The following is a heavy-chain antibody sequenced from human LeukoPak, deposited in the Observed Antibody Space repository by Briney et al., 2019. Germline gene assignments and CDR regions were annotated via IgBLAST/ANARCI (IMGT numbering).Heavy chain of an antibody. CDR3: ATYRFYHDGNVFDY. D-gene: IGHD3-16*01. CDR2: IGSRADGGTT. V-gene: IGHV3-15*04. CDR1: GFTFSSAW. Sequence: GGSLRLSCAASGFTFSSAWMTWVRQAPGKGLEWLGRIGSRADGGTTDYAASVKGRFTISRDDSKNTLYLQMNSLKTEDTAVYYCATYRFYHDGNVFDYWGQGTLVTVSS. J-gene: IGHJ4*02.